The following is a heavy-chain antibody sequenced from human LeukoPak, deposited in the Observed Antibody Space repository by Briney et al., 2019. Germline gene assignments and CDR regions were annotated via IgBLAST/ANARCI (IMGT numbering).Heavy chain of an antibody. V-gene: IGHV4-59*01. CDR3: ARDGRISGYYYYTDAFDI. J-gene: IGHJ3*02. D-gene: IGHD3-22*01. CDR2: IYYSGST. Sequence: SETLFLTCTVSGGSISSYYWSWIRQPPGKGLEWIGYIYYSGSTNYNPSLKSRVTISVDTSKNQFSLKLSSVTAADTAVYYCARDGRISGYYYYTDAFDIWGQGTMVTVSS. CDR1: GGSISSYY.